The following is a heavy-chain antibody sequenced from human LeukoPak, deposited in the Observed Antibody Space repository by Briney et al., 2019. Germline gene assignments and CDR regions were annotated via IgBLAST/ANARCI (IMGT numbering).Heavy chain of an antibody. V-gene: IGHV3-30*18. CDR3: AKQTGDRGYYYYGMDV. Sequence: GGSLRLSCAASGFTFSSYGMHWVRQAPGKGLEWVAVISYDGSNKYYADSVKGRFTISRDNSKNTLYLQMSSLRAEDTAVYYCAKQTGDRGYYYYGMDVWGQGTTVTVSS. CDR1: GFTFSSYG. J-gene: IGHJ6*02. CDR2: ISYDGSNK. D-gene: IGHD7-27*01.